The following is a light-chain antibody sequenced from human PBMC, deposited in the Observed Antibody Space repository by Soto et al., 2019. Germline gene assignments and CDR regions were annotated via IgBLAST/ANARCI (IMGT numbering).Light chain of an antibody. CDR1: QSVRSD. V-gene: IGKV3-15*01. Sequence: EIVMTQSPATLSLSPGERATLSCRASQSVRSDLAWYQQKPGQAPRLLIYGASTRASGVPARFSGSGSGTDFTLTISSLQPEDFATYYCQQADSFPITFGQGTRLEIK. CDR3: QQADSFPIT. J-gene: IGKJ5*01. CDR2: GAS.